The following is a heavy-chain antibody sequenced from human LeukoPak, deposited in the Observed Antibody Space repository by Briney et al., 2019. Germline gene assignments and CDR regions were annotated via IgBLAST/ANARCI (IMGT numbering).Heavy chain of an antibody. CDR1: GFTFSSYW. CDR2: IRQDRGEN. Sequence: GGSLRLSCAASGFTFSSYWMGWVRQAPGKGLEWVANIRQDRGENHYVDSVRGRFTISRDNARNSLYLQMNSLRAEDTAVYYCTKWSTSGSYYTEWGQGTLVTVSS. D-gene: IGHD3-10*01. V-gene: IGHV3-7*01. J-gene: IGHJ4*02. CDR3: TKWSTSGSYYTE.